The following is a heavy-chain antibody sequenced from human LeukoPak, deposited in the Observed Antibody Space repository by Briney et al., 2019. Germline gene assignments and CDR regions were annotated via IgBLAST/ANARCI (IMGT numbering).Heavy chain of an antibody. CDR2: IYHSGST. D-gene: IGHD3-9*01. V-gene: IGHV4-4*02. CDR3: ARGRTSFDWLPASNF. J-gene: IGHJ4*02. CDR1: GGSISSSNW. Sequence: SGTLSLTCAVSGGSISSSNWWSWVRQPPGKGLEWIGEIYHSGSTNYNPSLKSRVTISVDKSKNQFSLKLSSVTAADTAVYYCARGRTSFDWLPASNFWGQGTLVTVSS.